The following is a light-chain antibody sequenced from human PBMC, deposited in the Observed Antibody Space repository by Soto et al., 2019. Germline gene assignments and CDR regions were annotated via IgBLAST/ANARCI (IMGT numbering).Light chain of an antibody. CDR1: NIGSKS. V-gene: IGLV3-21*04. J-gene: IGLJ2*01. Sequence: SSELTQPPSVSVAPGKTARITCGGTNIGSKSVHWYQQKPGQAPVLVIYYDSDRPSGIPERFSGSNSGNTATLTISRVEAGDEADYYCQVWDSSSEHPVFGGGTKVTVL. CDR3: QVWDSSSEHPV. CDR2: YDS.